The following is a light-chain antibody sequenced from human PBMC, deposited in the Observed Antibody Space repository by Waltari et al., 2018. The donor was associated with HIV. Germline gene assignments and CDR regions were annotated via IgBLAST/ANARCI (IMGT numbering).Light chain of an antibody. V-gene: IGKV1-NL1*01. CDR1: QGISNS. J-gene: IGKJ1*01. CDR2: AAS. CDR3: QQYYRSPRT. Sequence: DIQMTQSPSSLSASVGDRVTIICRASQGISNSLAWYQQKPGKAPKLLLYAASRLESGVPSRFSGSGSGTDYSLTISSLQPEDFATYFCQQYYRSPRTFGQGTKVEIK.